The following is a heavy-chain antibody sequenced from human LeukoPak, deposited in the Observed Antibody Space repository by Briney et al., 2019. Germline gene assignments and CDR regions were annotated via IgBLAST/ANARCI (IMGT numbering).Heavy chain of an antibody. V-gene: IGHV3-53*01. CDR2: IYSGGST. J-gene: IGHJ4*02. Sequence: GGSLRLSCAASGFTVSSNYMSWVRQAPGKGLEWVSVIYSGGSTYYADSVKGRFTISRDNSKNTLYLQMNSPRAEDTAVYYCARVNTGAFDYWGQGTLVTVSS. CDR1: GFTVSSNY. CDR3: ARVNTGAFDY. D-gene: IGHD1-1*01.